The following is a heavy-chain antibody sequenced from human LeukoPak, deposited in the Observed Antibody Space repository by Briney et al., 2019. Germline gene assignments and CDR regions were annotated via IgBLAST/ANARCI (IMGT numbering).Heavy chain of an antibody. D-gene: IGHD2-15*01. J-gene: IGHJ6*02. V-gene: IGHV3-66*02. CDR3: ARGKVGVVRFGLYGMDV. CDR2: IYSGGST. Sequence: GGSLRLSCAASGFTVSSNYMSWVRQAPGKGLEWVSVIYSGGSTYYADSVKGRFTISRDNSKNTLYLQMNSLRAEDTAVYYCARGKVGVVRFGLYGMDVWGQGTTVTVSS. CDR1: GFTVSSNY.